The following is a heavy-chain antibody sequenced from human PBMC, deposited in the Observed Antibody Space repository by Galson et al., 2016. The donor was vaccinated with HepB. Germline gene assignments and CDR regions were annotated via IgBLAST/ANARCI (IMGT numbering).Heavy chain of an antibody. V-gene: IGHV4-39*01. Sequence: SETLSLTCTVSGGSISSLYYYWGWIRQPPGKGLEWIGSIYSTGGTYYNPSLESRVTVSVDTSKNQFSLRLTSVTAADTAVYYCARGITYYDGRGYYYWGQGTLVTVSS. CDR2: IYSTGGT. CDR3: ARGITYYDGRGYYY. CDR1: GGSISSLYYY. D-gene: IGHD3-22*01. J-gene: IGHJ4*02.